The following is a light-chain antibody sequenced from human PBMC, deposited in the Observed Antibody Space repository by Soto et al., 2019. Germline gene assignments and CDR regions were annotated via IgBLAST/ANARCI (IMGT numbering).Light chain of an antibody. Sequence: IVLTQSPGTLSLSPGERAPLSCRASQSVRSNLAWYQQKPGQAPRLLIYDVSTRATGIPARFSGSGSGTEFTLTISSLQSEDFAVYYCQQYNNWPAITFGQGTRLEIK. CDR2: DVS. CDR3: QQYNNWPAIT. J-gene: IGKJ5*01. CDR1: QSVRSN. V-gene: IGKV3D-15*01.